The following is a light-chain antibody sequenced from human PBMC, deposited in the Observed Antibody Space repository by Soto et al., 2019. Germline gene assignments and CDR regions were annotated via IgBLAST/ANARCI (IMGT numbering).Light chain of an antibody. CDR3: SSYAGSNNLHVL. Sequence: QSVLTQPPSVSGAPGQRVTIACTGGSSNIGEGYPVHWYQQIPGTAPKLLIYDNTKRPSGVPDRMSGSKSGTSASLAITGLQAEDEADYYCSSYAGSNNLHVLFGGGTKLTVL. CDR1: SSNIGEGYP. CDR2: DNT. V-gene: IGLV1-40*01. J-gene: IGLJ2*01.